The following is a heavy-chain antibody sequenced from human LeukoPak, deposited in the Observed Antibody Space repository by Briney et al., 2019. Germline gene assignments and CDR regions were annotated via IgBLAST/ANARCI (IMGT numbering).Heavy chain of an antibody. J-gene: IGHJ6*02. CDR2: ISGSGNYM. V-gene: IGHV3-21*01. Sequence: GGSLRLSCAASGFPFSSYSMNWVRQPPGKGLEWVSSISGSGNYMYYADSLKGRFTISRDNAKNSLYLQMNSLRAEDTAVYYCARGAPHMDVWGQGTTVTVSS. CDR1: GFPFSSYS. CDR3: ARGAPHMDV.